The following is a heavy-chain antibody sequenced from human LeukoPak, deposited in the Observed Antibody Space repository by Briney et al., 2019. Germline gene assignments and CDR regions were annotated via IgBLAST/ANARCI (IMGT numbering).Heavy chain of an antibody. CDR1: GGSISSGDYY. D-gene: IGHD3-22*01. CDR3: AREGSSGYYDYFDY. CDR2: IHTSGST. V-gene: IGHV4-61*02. J-gene: IGHJ4*02. Sequence: SQTLSLTCTVSGGSISSGDYYWTWIRQPAGKGLEWIGRIHTSGSTNYNPSLKSRVTISVDTSKNQFSLKLSSVTAADTAVYYCAREGSSGYYDYFDYWGQGTLVTVSS.